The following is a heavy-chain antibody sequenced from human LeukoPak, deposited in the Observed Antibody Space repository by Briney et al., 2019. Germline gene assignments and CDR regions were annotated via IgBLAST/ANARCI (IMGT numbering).Heavy chain of an antibody. Sequence: PSETLSLTCAVYGGSFSGYYWSWIRQPPGKGLEWIGEINHSGSTNYNPSLKSRVTISVDTSKNQFSLKLSSVTAADTAVYYCARGGQLGPFDYWGQGTLVTVS. D-gene: IGHD1-1*01. J-gene: IGHJ4*02. CDR2: INHSGST. V-gene: IGHV4-34*01. CDR3: ARGGQLGPFDY. CDR1: GGSFSGYY.